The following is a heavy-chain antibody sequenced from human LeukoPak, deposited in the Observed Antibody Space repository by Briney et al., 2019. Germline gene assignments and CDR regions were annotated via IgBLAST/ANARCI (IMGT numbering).Heavy chain of an antibody. V-gene: IGHV1-46*01. Sequence: GASVKVSCKASGYTFTSYYMHWVRQAPGQGLERMGIINPSGGSTSYAQKFQGRVTMTRDTSTSTVYMELSSLRSEDTAVYYCARDLVYDSSGYCFDYWGQGTLVTVSS. CDR2: INPSGGST. D-gene: IGHD3-22*01. CDR1: GYTFTSYY. J-gene: IGHJ4*02. CDR3: ARDLVYDSSGYCFDY.